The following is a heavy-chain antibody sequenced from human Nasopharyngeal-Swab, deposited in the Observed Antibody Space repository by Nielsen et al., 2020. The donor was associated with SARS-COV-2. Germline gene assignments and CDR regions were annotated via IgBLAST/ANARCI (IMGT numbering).Heavy chain of an antibody. Sequence: SETLSLTCPVSGGSVSTSTYYWSWIRQPPGKGLEWIGEINHSGSTNYNPSLKSRVTISVDTSRNQFSLKLSSVTAADTAVYYCARNPPGYYDFIHYGMDVWGQGTTVTVSS. CDR3: ARNPPGYYDFIHYGMDV. D-gene: IGHD3-3*01. J-gene: IGHJ6*02. V-gene: IGHV4-39*07. CDR2: INHSGST. CDR1: GGSVSTSTYY.